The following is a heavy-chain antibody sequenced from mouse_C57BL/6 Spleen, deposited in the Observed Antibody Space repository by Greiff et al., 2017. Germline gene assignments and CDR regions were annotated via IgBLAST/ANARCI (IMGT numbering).Heavy chain of an antibody. Sequence: EVQLQQSGAELVKPGASVKLSCTASGFNIKDYYMHWVKQRTEQGLEWIGRIDPEDGETKYAQKFQGKATITADTSSNTAYLQLSSLTSEDTAVYYCARFGVSYWYFDVWGTGTTVTVSS. CDR3: ARFGVSYWYFDV. CDR2: IDPEDGET. CDR1: GFNIKDYY. V-gene: IGHV14-2*01. J-gene: IGHJ1*03.